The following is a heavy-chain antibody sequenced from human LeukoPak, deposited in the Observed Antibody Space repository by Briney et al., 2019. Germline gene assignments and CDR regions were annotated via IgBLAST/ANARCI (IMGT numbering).Heavy chain of an antibody. CDR1: GGSISSYY. J-gene: IGHJ4*02. D-gene: IGHD2-15*01. V-gene: IGHV4-59*01. CDR3: ASSGVAEGPYYFDY. CDR2: IYYSGST. Sequence: PSETLSLTCTVSGGSISSYYWSWIRQPPGKGLEWIGYIYYSGSTNYNPSLKSRVTISVDTSKNQFSLKLNSVTAADTAVYYCASSGVAEGPYYFDYWGQGTLVTVSS.